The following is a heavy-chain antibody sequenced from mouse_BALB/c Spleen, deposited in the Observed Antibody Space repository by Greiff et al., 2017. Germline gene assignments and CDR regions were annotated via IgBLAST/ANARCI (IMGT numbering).Heavy chain of an antibody. Sequence: EVMLVESGGGLVQPGGSLRLSCATSGFTFTDYYMSWVRQPPGKALEWLGFIRNKANGYTTEYSASVKGRFTISRDNSQSILYLQMNTLRAEDSATYYCAREGGNYRDYAMDYWGQGTSVTVSS. V-gene: IGHV7-3*02. J-gene: IGHJ4*01. CDR2: IRNKANGYTT. CDR1: GFTFTDYY. CDR3: AREGGNYRDYAMDY. D-gene: IGHD2-1*01.